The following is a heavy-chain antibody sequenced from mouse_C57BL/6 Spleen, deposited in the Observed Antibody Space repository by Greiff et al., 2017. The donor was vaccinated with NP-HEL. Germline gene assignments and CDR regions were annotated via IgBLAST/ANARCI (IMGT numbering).Heavy chain of an antibody. D-gene: IGHD1-1*01. CDR1: GFNIKDYY. V-gene: IGHV14-2*01. J-gene: IGHJ2*01. CDR2: IDPEDGDT. CDR3: ARDTTVPYYFDY. Sequence: VQLQQSGAELVKPGASVKLSCTASGFNIKDYYMHWVKQRTEQGLEWIGRIDPEDGDTKYAPKFQGKATITADTSSNTAYLQLSSLTSEDTAVYYCARDTTVPYYFDYWGQGTTLTVSS.